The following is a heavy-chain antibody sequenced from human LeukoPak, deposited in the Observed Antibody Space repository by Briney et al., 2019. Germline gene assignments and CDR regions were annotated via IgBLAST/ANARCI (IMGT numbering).Heavy chain of an antibody. J-gene: IGHJ4*02. Sequence: KPSETLSLTCTVSGYSSSIDYYWGWIRQSPGKGLEWIGSIHRSGSTYYNPSLKSRVTISGDTSKSQFSLRLTSVTAADTAVYYCAGTSSGYYSTDYWGQGTLTTVSS. CDR1: GYSSSIDYY. CDR2: IHRSGST. CDR3: AGTSSGYYSTDY. V-gene: IGHV4-38-2*02. D-gene: IGHD5-12*01.